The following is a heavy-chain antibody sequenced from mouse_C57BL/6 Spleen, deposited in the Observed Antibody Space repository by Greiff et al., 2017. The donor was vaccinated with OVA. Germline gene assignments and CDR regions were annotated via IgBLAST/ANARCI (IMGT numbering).Heavy chain of an antibody. CDR2: IDPSDSYT. D-gene: IGHD4-1*02. CDR1: GYTFTSYW. J-gene: IGHJ2*01. CDR3: ARSRQLDY. V-gene: IGHV1-69*01. Sequence: VQLQQSGAELVMPGASVKLSCKASGYTFTSYWMHWVKQRPGQGLEWIGEIDPSDSYTNYNQKFKGKSTLTVDKSSSTAYMQLSSLTSEDSAVYYCARSRQLDYWGQGTTLTVSS.